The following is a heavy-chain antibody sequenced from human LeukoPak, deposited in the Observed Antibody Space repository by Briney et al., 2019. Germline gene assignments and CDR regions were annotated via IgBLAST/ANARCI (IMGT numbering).Heavy chain of an antibody. CDR1: NGSFTNYH. CDR3: ARAGDGHYYYYYMDV. J-gene: IGHJ6*03. Sequence: SETLSLTCSVSNGSFTNYHWGWIRQPPGKRLEWIGYIFPSGLTNYNPSLNSRVTISLDTAKSQFSLTLKSVTAADTAVYYCARAGDGHYYYYYMDVWGTGTPVTVSS. CDR2: IFPSGLT. D-gene: IGHD1-26*01. V-gene: IGHV4-4*08.